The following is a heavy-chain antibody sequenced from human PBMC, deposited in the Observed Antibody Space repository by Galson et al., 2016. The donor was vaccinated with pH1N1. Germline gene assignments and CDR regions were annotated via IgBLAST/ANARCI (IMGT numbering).Heavy chain of an antibody. J-gene: IGHJ4*02. CDR1: EVIFTSDA. CDR2: ISNGGYRI. D-gene: IGHD5-18*01. Sequence: SLRLSCAVSEVIFTSDALSWVRQAPGKGLEWVASISNGGYRIFYADSVKGRFTISRDTSKSTLYLQMNSLRGEDTALYYCARDGWSDVDSAIVIGDHFDDWGQGTLVTVSS. CDR3: ARDGWSDVDSAIVIGDHFDD. V-gene: IGHV3-23*01.